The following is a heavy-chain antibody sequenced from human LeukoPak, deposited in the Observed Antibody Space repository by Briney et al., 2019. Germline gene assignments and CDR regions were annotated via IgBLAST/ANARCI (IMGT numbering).Heavy chain of an antibody. CDR3: AINPWNDFDY. V-gene: IGHV4-34*01. CDR1: GGSFSGYY. CDR2: INHSGST. D-gene: IGHD1-1*01. Sequence: SETLSLTCAVYGGSFSGYYWSWIRQPPGKGLEWIGEINHSGSTNYNPSLKSRVTISVDTSKNQFSLKLSSVTAADTAVYYCAINPWNDFDYWGQGTLVTVSS. J-gene: IGHJ4*02.